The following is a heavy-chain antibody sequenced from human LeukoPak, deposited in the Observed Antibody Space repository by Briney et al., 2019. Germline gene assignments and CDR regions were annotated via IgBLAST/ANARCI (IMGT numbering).Heavy chain of an antibody. CDR2: IKEDGSEK. J-gene: IGHJ4*02. Sequence: PGGSLRLSCAASGFTFRSYWMSWVRQAPGKGLEWVANIKEDGSEKYYVDSVKGRFTISRDNAENSLSLQMNSLRAEDTAVYYCGRTGDLSDYWGQGTLVTVSS. V-gene: IGHV3-7*01. D-gene: IGHD3-10*01. CDR3: GRTGDLSDY. CDR1: GFTFRSYW.